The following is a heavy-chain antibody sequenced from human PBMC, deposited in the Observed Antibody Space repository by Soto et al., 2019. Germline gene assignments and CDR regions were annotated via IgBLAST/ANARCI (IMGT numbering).Heavy chain of an antibody. V-gene: IGHV1-8*01. Sequence: QVQLVQSGAEVKKPGASVKVSCKASGDTFSLYDINWVRQAPGQGLEWMGWMKPNSGNAGYAQKFQGRVTMTRNTSISTAYMELSSLRSEDTAVYYCARGAPYYYDSLDYWGQGTLVTVSS. D-gene: IGHD3-16*01. J-gene: IGHJ4*02. CDR2: MKPNSGNA. CDR1: GDTFSLYD. CDR3: ARGAPYYYDSLDY.